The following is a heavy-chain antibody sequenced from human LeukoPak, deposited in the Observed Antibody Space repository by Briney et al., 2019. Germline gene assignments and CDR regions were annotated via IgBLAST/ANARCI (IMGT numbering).Heavy chain of an antibody. J-gene: IGHJ4*02. CDR1: GGSISSYY. D-gene: IGHD5-12*01. CDR2: IYYSGST. V-gene: IGHV4-59*12. Sequence: SETLSLTCTVSGGSISSYYWSWIRQPPGKGLEWIGYIYYSGSTNYNPSLKSRVTISVDTSKNQFSLKLSSVTAADTAVYYCARDGPGGYDSHYFDNWGQGTLVTVSS. CDR3: ARDGPGGYDSHYFDN.